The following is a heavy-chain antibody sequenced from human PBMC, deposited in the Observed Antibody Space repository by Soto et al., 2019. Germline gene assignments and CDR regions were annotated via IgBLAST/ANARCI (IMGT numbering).Heavy chain of an antibody. CDR3: ARTGPRHGMDV. D-gene: IGHD3-10*01. V-gene: IGHV3-30*04. CDR2: ISYDGRNK. CDR1: GFIFSSYA. Sequence: QVQLVESGGGVVQPGRSLRLSCAASGFIFSSYAMHWVRQAPGKGLEWVAGISYDGRNKYYADPVKGRFTISRDNSKNTLYLQMNSLRAEDTAVYYCARTGPRHGMDVWGQGTTVTVSS. J-gene: IGHJ6*02.